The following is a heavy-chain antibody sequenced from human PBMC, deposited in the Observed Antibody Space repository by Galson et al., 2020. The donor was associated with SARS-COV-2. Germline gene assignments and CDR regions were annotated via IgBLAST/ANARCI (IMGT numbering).Heavy chain of an antibody. CDR1: RARRTQEK. CDR2: FDPEDGET. D-gene: IGHD3-10*01. J-gene: IGHJ6*02. V-gene: IGHV1-24*01. CDR3: ATGPAIAYYGSGNYYDGMDV. Sequence: RARRTQEKMHRARQTPGKGLEWMGGFDPEDGETIYAQKFQGRVTMTEDTSTDTAYMELSSLRSEDTAVYYCATGPAIAYYGSGNYYDGMDVWGQVSTVSGCS.